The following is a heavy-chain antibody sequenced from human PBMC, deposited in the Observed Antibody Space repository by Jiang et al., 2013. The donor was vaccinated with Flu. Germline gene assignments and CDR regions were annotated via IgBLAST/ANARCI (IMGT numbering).Heavy chain of an antibody. D-gene: IGHD3-16*01. CDR3: AKDVGGGGERCRMLFDI. Sequence: ISRDNSKNTLYLQMNSLRAEDTAVYYCAKDVGGGGERCRMLFDIWGQGTMVTVSS. V-gene: IGHV3-30*02. J-gene: IGHJ3*02.